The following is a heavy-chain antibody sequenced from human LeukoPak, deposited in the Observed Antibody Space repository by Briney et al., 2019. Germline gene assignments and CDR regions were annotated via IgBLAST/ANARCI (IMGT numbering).Heavy chain of an antibody. CDR1: GFTFSAYA. CDR3: ARGTTDIVADISDAFDI. D-gene: IGHD5-12*01. V-gene: IGHV3-30*04. Sequence: GGSLRLSCAASGFTFSAYAMHWVRQAPGKGLEWVAAISYDARNKYYAVSVRGRFTISRDNSRNTLFLQLNSLKAEDTAVYFCARGTTDIVADISDAFDIWGQGSVVTVSS. J-gene: IGHJ3*02. CDR2: ISYDARNK.